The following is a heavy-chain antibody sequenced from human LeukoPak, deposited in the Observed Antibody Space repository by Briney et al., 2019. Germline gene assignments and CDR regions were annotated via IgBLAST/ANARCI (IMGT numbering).Heavy chain of an antibody. CDR1: GGSVSSGTYY. CDR3: ASSGSHNWFDP. Sequence: PSETLSLTCTVSGGSVSSGTYYWSWIRQPPGKGLEWIGYISYTGNTNYNPSLKSRVTISVDTSKNQFSLKLSSVTAADTAVYYCASSGSHNWFDPWGQGTLVTVSS. V-gene: IGHV4-61*01. D-gene: IGHD1-26*01. J-gene: IGHJ5*02. CDR2: ISYTGNT.